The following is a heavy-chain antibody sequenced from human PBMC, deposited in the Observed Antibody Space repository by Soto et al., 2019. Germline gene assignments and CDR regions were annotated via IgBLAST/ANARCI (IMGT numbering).Heavy chain of an antibody. CDR2: INPNRGGT. J-gene: IGHJ5*02. V-gene: IGHV1-2*04. CDR1: GYTFTGYY. Sequence: ASVKVSCKASGYTFTGYYMHWVRQAPGQGHEWMGWINPNRGGTNYAQKFQGWVTMTRDTSISTAYMELSRLRSDDTAVYYCARGPTVVPAAITLSNWFDPWGQGTLVTVSS. CDR3: ARGPTVVPAAITLSNWFDP. D-gene: IGHD2-2*01.